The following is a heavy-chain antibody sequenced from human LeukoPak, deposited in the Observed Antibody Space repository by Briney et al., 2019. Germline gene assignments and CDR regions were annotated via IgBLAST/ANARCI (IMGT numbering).Heavy chain of an antibody. V-gene: IGHV3-20*04. Sequence: PGGSLRLSCAASGFTFSSYAMHWVRQAPGKGLEWVSGINWNGGSTGYADSVKGRFTISRDNAKNSLYLQMNSLRAEDTALYYCARPYGDYATSGYDYWGQGTLVTVSS. J-gene: IGHJ4*02. D-gene: IGHD4-17*01. CDR3: ARPYGDYATSGYDY. CDR2: INWNGGST. CDR1: GFTFSSYA.